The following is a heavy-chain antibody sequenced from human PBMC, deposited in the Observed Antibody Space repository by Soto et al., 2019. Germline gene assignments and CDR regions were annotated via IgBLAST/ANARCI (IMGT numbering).Heavy chain of an antibody. D-gene: IGHD2-2*01. J-gene: IGHJ4*02. CDR2: INHSGST. CDR3: AGYQLLRNPVDY. Sequence: SETLSLTCSVSGGSISNSRDYWGWIRQPPGKGLEWIGEINHSGSTNYNPSLKSRVTISVDTSKNQFSLKLSSVTAADTAVYYCAGYQLLRNPVDYWGQGTLVTVSS. V-gene: IGHV4-39*07. CDR1: GGSISNSRDY.